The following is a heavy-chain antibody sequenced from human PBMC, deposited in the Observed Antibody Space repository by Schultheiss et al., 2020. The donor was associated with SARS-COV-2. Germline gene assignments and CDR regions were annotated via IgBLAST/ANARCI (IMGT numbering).Heavy chain of an antibody. J-gene: IGHJ5*02. Sequence: AGSLRLSCTVSGGSISSSSYYWGWIRQPPGKGLEWIGSIYYSGSTYCNPSLKSRVTISVDTSKNQFSLKLSSVTAADTALYYCARSYYYDSSGYYYSEPNWFDPWGQGTLVTVSS. D-gene: IGHD3-22*01. CDR3: ARSYYYDSSGYYYSEPNWFDP. CDR2: IYYSGST. V-gene: IGHV4-39*01. CDR1: GGSISSSSYY.